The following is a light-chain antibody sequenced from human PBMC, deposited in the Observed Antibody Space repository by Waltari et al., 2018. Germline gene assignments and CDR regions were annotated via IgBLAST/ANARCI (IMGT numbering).Light chain of an antibody. CDR2: WAS. CDR1: QSVLYSSNNENY. J-gene: IGKJ1*01. Sequence: DIVMTQSPDSLAVSLGERATINCKSSQSVLYSSNNENYLAWYQQKAGQPPKLLIIWASTRHSGVPDRLSGSGSGTDFTLTISSLQAEDVAVYYCQQYYNTPLTFGQGTKVEIK. CDR3: QQYYNTPLT. V-gene: IGKV4-1*01.